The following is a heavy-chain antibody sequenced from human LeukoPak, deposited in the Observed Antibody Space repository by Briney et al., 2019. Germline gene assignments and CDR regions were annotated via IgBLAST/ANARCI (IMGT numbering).Heavy chain of an antibody. Sequence: GGSLRLSCAASGFTFSSYGMHWVRQAPGKGLEWVAVIWYDGSYTYYAESVKGRFTISRDNSRNTLYLQMSSLRAEDTAVYYCAKPTSGDGGFLIAYWGQGTLVTVSS. J-gene: IGHJ4*02. CDR1: GFTFSSYG. CDR2: IWYDGSYT. CDR3: AKPTSGDGGFLIAY. D-gene: IGHD3-16*01. V-gene: IGHV3-33*06.